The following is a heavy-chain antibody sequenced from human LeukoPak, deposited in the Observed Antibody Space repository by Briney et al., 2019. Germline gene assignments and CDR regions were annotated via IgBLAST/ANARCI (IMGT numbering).Heavy chain of an antibody. D-gene: IGHD2-2*01. V-gene: IGHV1-2*02. CDR3: ARVRRYCSSTSCHSAEYLQH. CDR2: INPNSGGT. Sequence: ASVKVSCKASGYTFTSYYMHWVRQAPGQGLEWMGWINPNSGGTNYAQKFQGRVTMTRDTSISTAYMELSRLRSDDTAVYYCARVRRYCSSTSCHSAEYLQHWGQGTLVTVSS. CDR1: GYTFTSYY. J-gene: IGHJ1*01.